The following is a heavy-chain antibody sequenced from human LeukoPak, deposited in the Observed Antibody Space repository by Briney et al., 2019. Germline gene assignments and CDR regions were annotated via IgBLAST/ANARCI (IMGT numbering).Heavy chain of an antibody. CDR2: IYHSGST. CDR1: SGSISSGGYY. D-gene: IGHD2-2*01. CDR3: ARKWLGYCSSTSCYPDY. V-gene: IGHV4-30-2*01. Sequence: PSETLSLTCTVSSGSISSGGYYWSWIRQPPGKGLEWIGYIYHSGSTYYNPSLKSRVTISVDRSKNQFSLKLSSVTAADTAVYYCARKWLGYCSSTSCYPDYWGQGTLVTVSS. J-gene: IGHJ4*02.